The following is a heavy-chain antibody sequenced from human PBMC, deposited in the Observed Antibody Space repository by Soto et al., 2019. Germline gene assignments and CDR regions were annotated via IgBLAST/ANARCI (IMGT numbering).Heavy chain of an antibody. J-gene: IGHJ4*02. Sequence: PSETLSLTCTVSGGSISSDGYYWSWIRQHPGKGLEWIGYIYYSGSTYYNPSLKSRVTISVDTSKKQFSLKLSSVTAADTAVYYCARGGYYYAPDYWGQGTLVTVFS. CDR1: GGSISSDGYY. CDR3: ARGGYYYAPDY. V-gene: IGHV4-31*03. D-gene: IGHD3-22*01. CDR2: IYYSGST.